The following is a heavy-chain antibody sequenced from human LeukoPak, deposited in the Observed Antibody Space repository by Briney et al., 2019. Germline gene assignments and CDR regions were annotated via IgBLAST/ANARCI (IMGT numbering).Heavy chain of an antibody. CDR2: INANSGTT. Sequence: GGSLRLSCTASGFAFSVYAMSWLRQPPGKGLEWVSTINANSGTTSYAASVRGRFTISRDNPKNTLYLQLNTLRADDTATYYCAKPISGGLAVTADWFHPWGQGTLVVVSS. D-gene: IGHD6-19*01. J-gene: IGHJ5*01. CDR1: GFAFSVYA. CDR3: AKPISGGLAVTADWFHP. V-gene: IGHV3-23*01.